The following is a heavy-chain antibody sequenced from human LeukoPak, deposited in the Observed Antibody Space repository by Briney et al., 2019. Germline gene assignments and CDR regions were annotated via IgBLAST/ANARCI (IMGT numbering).Heavy chain of an antibody. J-gene: IGHJ4*02. D-gene: IGHD3-22*01. Sequence: GGSLRLSCAASGFTFSSYAMHWVRQAPGKGLEWVAVISYDGSNKYYADSVKGRFTISRDNSKNTLYLQMNSLRAEDTAVYYCARGVDVGSGYYYVPDFDYWGQGTLVTVSS. CDR1: GFTFSSYA. V-gene: IGHV3-30-3*01. CDR3: ARGVDVGSGYYYVPDFDY. CDR2: ISYDGSNK.